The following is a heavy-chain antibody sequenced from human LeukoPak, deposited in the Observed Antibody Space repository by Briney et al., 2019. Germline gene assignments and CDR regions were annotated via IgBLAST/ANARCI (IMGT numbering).Heavy chain of an antibody. J-gene: IGHJ5*02. CDR1: GYSFTSYW. D-gene: IGHD6-6*01. Sequence: GXSLKISCKGSGYSFTSYWIGWVRQMPGKGLEGIGIIYPVASYTTSTPSFQGPVTISAPKSISTAYLQWSSLKASDPAMYYCARTEYSSSRALRPWGQGTLVTVSS. CDR3: ARTEYSSSRALRP. V-gene: IGHV5-51*01. CDR2: IYPVASYT.